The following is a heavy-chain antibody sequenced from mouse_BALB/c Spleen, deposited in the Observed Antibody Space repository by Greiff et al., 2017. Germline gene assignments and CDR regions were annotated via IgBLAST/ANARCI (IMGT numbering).Heavy chain of an antibody. Sequence: EVKLMESGGDLVKPGGSLKLSCAASGFTFSSYGMSWVRQTPDKRLEWVATISSGGSYTYYPDSVKGRFTISRDNAKNTLYLQMSSLKSEDTAMYYCARRKYDYDDDYAMDYWGQGTSVTVSS. CDR1: GFTFSSYG. J-gene: IGHJ4*01. D-gene: IGHD2-4*01. V-gene: IGHV5-6*02. CDR2: ISSGGSYT. CDR3: ARRKYDYDDDYAMDY.